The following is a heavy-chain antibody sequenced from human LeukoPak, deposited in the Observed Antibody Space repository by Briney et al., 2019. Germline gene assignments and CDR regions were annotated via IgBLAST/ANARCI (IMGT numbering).Heavy chain of an antibody. D-gene: IGHD7-27*01. J-gene: IGHJ4*02. CDR1: GGSISSSSYY. CDR2: IYYSGST. CDR3: ASNTGTVFDY. Sequence: SETLSLTCTVSGGSISSSSYYWGWIRQPPGKGLEWIGSIYYSGSTYYNPSLKSRVTISVDTSKNQFSLKLSAVTAADTAVYYCASNTGTVFDYWGQGALVTVSS. V-gene: IGHV4-39*07.